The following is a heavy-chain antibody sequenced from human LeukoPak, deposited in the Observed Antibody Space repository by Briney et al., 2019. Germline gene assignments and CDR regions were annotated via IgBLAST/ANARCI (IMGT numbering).Heavy chain of an antibody. CDR2: ISSSSSYI. V-gene: IGHV3-21*01. Sequence: XXXAXXFTXXSYSMNWVRQAPGKGLEWVSSISSSSSYIYYADSVKGRFTISRDNAKNSLYLQMNSLRAEDTAVYYXXXXXXXXXXXXXXXXXFDYYYYMDVWGKGTTVTVSS. CDR3: XXXXXXXXXXXXXXXXFDYYYYMDV. J-gene: IGHJ6*03. CDR1: XFTXXSYS. D-gene: IGHD2-21*01.